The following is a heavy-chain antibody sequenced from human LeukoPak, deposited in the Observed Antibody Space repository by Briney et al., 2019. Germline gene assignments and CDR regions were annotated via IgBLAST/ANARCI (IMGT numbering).Heavy chain of an antibody. Sequence: ASVKVSCKASGYTFTVYYMHWVRPAPGQGLEWMGWINPNSGGTNYAQKFQGRVTMTRDTSISTAYMELSRLRSDDTAVYYCARAFSRDYDFWSGYSYYFDYWGQGTLVTVSS. CDR3: ARAFSRDYDFWSGYSYYFDY. J-gene: IGHJ4*02. D-gene: IGHD3-3*01. CDR1: GYTFTVYY. CDR2: INPNSGGT. V-gene: IGHV1-2*02.